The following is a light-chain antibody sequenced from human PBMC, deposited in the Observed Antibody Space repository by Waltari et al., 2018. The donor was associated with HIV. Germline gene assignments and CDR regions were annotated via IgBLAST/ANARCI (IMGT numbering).Light chain of an antibody. V-gene: IGKV1-39*01. J-gene: IGKJ2*01. CDR3: QQTHTTPHT. CDR2: ASS. Sequence: QMSQSPSSLSASVGDGVTITCRASQNVSTYLNWYQQKPGKAPKLVIYASSGLQRGVPASFRGSGSGTDFTLTISSLQSEDFATYYCQQTHTTPHTFGQGTKLQIK. CDR1: QNVSTY.